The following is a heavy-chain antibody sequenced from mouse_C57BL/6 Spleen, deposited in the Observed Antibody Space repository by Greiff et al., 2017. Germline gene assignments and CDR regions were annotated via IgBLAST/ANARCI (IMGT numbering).Heavy chain of an antibody. CDR1: GFTFSSYA. D-gene: IGHD4-1*01. CDR2: ISDGGSYT. V-gene: IGHV5-4*01. Sequence: EVQLVESGGGLVKPGGSLKLTCAASGFTFSSYAMSWVRQTPEKRLGWVATISDGGSYTYYPDIVKGRFTISRDNAKNNLYLQMSHLKSEDTAMYYCARSWDRSEYFDV. CDR3: ARSWDRSEYFDV. J-gene: IGHJ1*01.